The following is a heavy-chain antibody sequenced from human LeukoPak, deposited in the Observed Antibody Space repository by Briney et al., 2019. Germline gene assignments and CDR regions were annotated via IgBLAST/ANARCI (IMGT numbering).Heavy chain of an antibody. Sequence: PGGSLRLSCAASGFTFSSYEMNWVRQAPGKGLEWVSYISSIGSTIYYADSVKGRFTISRDNAKHSLYLQMNGLRAEDTAVYYCARGAQTYYYDSSGYYWYYYYMDVWGKGTTVTISS. CDR3: ARGAQTYYYDSSGYYWYYYYMDV. V-gene: IGHV3-48*03. CDR1: GFTFSSYE. J-gene: IGHJ6*03. CDR2: ISSIGSTI. D-gene: IGHD3-22*01.